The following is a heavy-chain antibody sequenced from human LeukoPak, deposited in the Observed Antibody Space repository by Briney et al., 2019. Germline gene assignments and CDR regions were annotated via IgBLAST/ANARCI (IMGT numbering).Heavy chain of an antibody. CDR3: ARDLRRYSSGWYDFDAFDI. CDR1: GGTFSSYA. J-gene: IGHJ3*02. V-gene: IGHV1-18*01. D-gene: IGHD6-19*01. Sequence: ASVKVSCKASGGTFSSYAISWVRQAPGQGLEWMGWINAYIGNTNYAQKLQGRVTMTTDTSTSTAYMELRSLRSDDTAVYYCARDLRRYSSGWYDFDAFDIWGQGTMVTVSS. CDR2: INAYIGNT.